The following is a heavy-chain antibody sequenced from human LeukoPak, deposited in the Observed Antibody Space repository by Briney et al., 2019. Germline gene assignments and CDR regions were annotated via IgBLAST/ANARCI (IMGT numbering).Heavy chain of an antibody. Sequence: QAGGSLRLSCAASGFTFSSYAMHWVRQAPGKGLEWVAVISYDGSNKYYADSVKGRFTISRDNSKNTLYLQMNSVRAEDTAVYYCARDAIISSSIGLFDYWGQGTLVTVSS. V-gene: IGHV3-30*04. CDR2: ISYDGSNK. CDR3: ARDAIISSSIGLFDY. CDR1: GFTFSSYA. D-gene: IGHD2-2*01. J-gene: IGHJ4*02.